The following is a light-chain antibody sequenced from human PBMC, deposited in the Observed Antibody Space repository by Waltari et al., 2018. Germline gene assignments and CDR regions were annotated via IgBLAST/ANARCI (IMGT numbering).Light chain of an antibody. CDR3: MEGAQWYT. CDR2: KVS. Sequence: DVVLTQSPLSLSVTLGASASVSCRSSQSLAFSDGKTYLNWFHQRPGQSPMRLIYKVSNRESGVPDRISGSGSGTDFALKISRVEAEDVGVYYCMEGAQWYTFGQGTKLEIK. J-gene: IGKJ2*01. V-gene: IGKV2-30*01. CDR1: QSLAFSDGKTY.